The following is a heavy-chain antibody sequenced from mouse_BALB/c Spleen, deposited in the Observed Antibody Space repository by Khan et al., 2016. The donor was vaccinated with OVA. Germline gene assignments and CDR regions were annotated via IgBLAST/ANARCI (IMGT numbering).Heavy chain of an antibody. V-gene: IGHV1-61*01. CDR1: GYTFTNYW. J-gene: IGHJ2*01. Sequence: QVQLKESGADLVRPGASVKLSCKASGYTFTNYWMNWVKQRPGQGLEWIGMIDPSDSETHYNQMFKDKATLTVDKSSSTAYMQLSSLTSEDSAVYYCAREGSYLLPFDYWGQGTTLTVSS. D-gene: IGHD1-1*01. CDR3: AREGSYLLPFDY. CDR2: IDPSDSET.